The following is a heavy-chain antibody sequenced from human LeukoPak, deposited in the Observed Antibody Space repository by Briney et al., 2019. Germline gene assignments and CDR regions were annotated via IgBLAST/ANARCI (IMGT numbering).Heavy chain of an antibody. Sequence: ERSLRLSCPASGFTFCDYAMHWVRQPPGKGLEWLSLITGEDNITYHADSVKSRFTISRDNNKNSLYLQMNSLRTEDTAVYYCAKDIHTGDYVFDSWGQGTMVIVS. D-gene: IGHD4-17*01. V-gene: IGHV3-43*02. J-gene: IGHJ4*02. CDR3: AKDIHTGDYVFDS. CDR2: ITGEDNIT. CDR1: GFTFCDYA.